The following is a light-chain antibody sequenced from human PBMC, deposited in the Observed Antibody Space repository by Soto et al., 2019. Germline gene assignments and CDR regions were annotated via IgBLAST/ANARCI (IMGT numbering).Light chain of an antibody. Sequence: QAVVTQEPSLTVSPGGTVIFTCPPGTGAVTSAYYPNWFQQKPGQAPRALIYNINNRHSWTPARFSGSLLGGKAALTLSGVQPEDEAEYYCLLYDGGAVVFGGGTKLIVL. CDR1: TGAVTSAYY. V-gene: IGLV7-43*01. J-gene: IGLJ2*01. CDR3: LLYDGGAVV. CDR2: NIN.